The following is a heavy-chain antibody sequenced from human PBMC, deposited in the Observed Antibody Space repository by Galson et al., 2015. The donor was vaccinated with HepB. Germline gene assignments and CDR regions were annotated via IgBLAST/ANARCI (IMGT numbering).Heavy chain of an antibody. D-gene: IGHD3-16*02. V-gene: IGHV4-39*01. Sequence: SETMSLTCTVSGGSISRRNFYWGWIRQPPGTGLAWIGSTYYSGSTYYNPSLKSRVTISVDTSKNQFSLRLTSVTAADTAVYYCARLPMIAFGGVIVENGFDYWGQGTLVTVSS. CDR3: ARLPMIAFGGVIVENGFDY. J-gene: IGHJ4*02. CDR1: GGSISRRNFY. CDR2: TYYSGST.